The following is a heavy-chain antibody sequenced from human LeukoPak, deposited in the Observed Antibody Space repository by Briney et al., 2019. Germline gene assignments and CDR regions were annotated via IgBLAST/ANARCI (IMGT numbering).Heavy chain of an antibody. CDR3: ARAAVMAYSGYDFDY. J-gene: IGHJ4*02. D-gene: IGHD5-12*01. CDR1: GFTFSSYA. V-gene: IGHV3-23*01. CDR2: ISGSGGST. Sequence: GGSLRLSCAASGFTFSSYAMSWVRQAPGKGLEWVSAISGSGGSTYYADSVKGRFTISRDNSKNTLYLQMNSLRAEDTAVYYCARAAVMAYSGYDFDYWGQGTLVTVSS.